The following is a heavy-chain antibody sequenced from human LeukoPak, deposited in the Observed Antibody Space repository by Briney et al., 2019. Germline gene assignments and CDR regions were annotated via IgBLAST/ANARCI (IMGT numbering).Heavy chain of an antibody. J-gene: IGHJ6*03. V-gene: IGHV4-59*11. CDR3: ARGVYYYYYYMDV. Sequence: SETLSLTCTVSGGSISSHYWSWIRQPPGKGLEWIGYIYYSGSTNYNPPLKSRVTISVDTSKNQFSLKLSSVTAADTAVYYCARGVYYYYYYMDVWGKGTTVTVSS. CDR2: IYYSGST. CDR1: GGSISSHY.